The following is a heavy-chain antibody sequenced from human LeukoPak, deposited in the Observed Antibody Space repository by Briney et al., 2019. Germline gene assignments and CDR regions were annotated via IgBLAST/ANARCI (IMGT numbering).Heavy chain of an antibody. J-gene: IGHJ4*02. CDR1: GFTFSTYA. CDR3: AKHGRRRLLWFGELSATGTYYFDY. V-gene: IGHV3-23*01. D-gene: IGHD3-10*01. Sequence: PGGSLRLSCAASGFTFSTYAMSWVRQAPGKGLEWVSAISGSGGSTYYADSVKGRFTISRDNSKNTLYLQMNSLGAEDTAVYYCAKHGRRRLLWFGELSATGTYYFDYWGQGTLVTVSS. CDR2: ISGSGGST.